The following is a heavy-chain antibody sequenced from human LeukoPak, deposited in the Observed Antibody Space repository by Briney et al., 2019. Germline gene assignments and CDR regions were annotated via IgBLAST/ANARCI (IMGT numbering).Heavy chain of an antibody. V-gene: IGHV3-30*04. Sequence: PGGSLRLSCAASGFTFSSYAMHWVRQAPGKGLEWVAVISYDGSNKYYADSVKGRFTISRDNSKNTLYLEMNSLRPEDTAVYYYARDRRWLQYSDYWGQGTLVTVSS. D-gene: IGHD5-24*01. CDR3: ARDRRWLQYSDY. CDR2: ISYDGSNK. J-gene: IGHJ4*02. CDR1: GFTFSSYA.